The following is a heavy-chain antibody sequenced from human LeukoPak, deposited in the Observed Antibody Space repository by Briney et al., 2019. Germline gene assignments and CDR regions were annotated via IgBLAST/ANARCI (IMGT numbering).Heavy chain of an antibody. D-gene: IGHD6-19*01. Sequence: SETLSLTCSVSGDSFSSVTDYWAWLRQPPGTGLEWIASGDYSGGTYYNPSLESRVAISADMSKKQISLKLTSVTGADTAVYYCAGERGEEYSSGWYKTNFFDSWGQGIRVTVSS. CDR1: GDSFSSVTDY. J-gene: IGHJ4*02. CDR2: GDYSGGT. V-gene: IGHV4-39*07. CDR3: AGERGEEYSSGWYKTNFFDS.